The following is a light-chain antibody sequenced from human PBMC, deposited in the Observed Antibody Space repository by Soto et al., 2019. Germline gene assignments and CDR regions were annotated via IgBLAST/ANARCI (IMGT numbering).Light chain of an antibody. CDR2: EVS. Sequence: QSVLTQPPSASGPPGQSVTISCTGTSSDVGGYNYVSWYQQHPGKAPKLMIYEVSKRPSGVPDRFSGSKSGNTASLTVSGLQAEDEADYYCSSYAGSNNLGVVFGGGTKLTVL. J-gene: IGLJ2*01. CDR3: SSYAGSNNLGVV. CDR1: SSDVGGYNY. V-gene: IGLV2-8*01.